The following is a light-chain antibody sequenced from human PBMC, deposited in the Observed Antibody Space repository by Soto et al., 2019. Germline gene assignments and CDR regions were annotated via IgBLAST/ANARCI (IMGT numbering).Light chain of an antibody. V-gene: IGLV2-8*01. CDR3: TSYAGSNIWV. Sequence: QSALTQPPSASGSPGQSVTISCTGTNSDVGGYNSVSWYQQYPGKAPKLMIYEVSKRPSGVPDRFSGSKSGKTASLTVSGLQPEDEADYYCTSYAGSNIWVFGGGTQLTVL. CDR2: EVS. CDR1: NSDVGGYNS. J-gene: IGLJ3*02.